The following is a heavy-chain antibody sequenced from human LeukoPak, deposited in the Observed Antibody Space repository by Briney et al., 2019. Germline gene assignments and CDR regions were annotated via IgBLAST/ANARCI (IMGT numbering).Heavy chain of an antibody. CDR2: ICWKGGSM. CDR3: ANDIDEYYGSGSYYPGFDY. CDR1: GFTFDVYA. J-gene: IGHJ4*02. V-gene: IGHV3-9*01. Sequence: GRSLRLSCAASGFTFDVYAMHWVRQAPGRGLEGVSGICWKGGSMCCADSVKGRFTISRDNAKNYIYLQMNSLRADDTASYYCANDIDEYYGSGSYYPGFDYWGQGTLVTVSS. D-gene: IGHD3-10*01.